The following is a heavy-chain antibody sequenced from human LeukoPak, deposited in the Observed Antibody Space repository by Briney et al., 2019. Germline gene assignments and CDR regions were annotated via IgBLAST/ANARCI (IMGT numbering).Heavy chain of an antibody. CDR1: GGSFSGYY. CDR2: INHSGST. D-gene: IGHD3-10*01. J-gene: IGHJ5*02. Sequence: SETLSLTCAVYGGSFSGYYWSWIRQPPGKGLEWIGEINHSGSTNYNPSLKSRVTVSVDTSKNQFSLKLSSVTAADTAVYYCARAHSMVRGKNWFDPWGQGTLVTVSS. CDR3: ARAHSMVRGKNWFDP. V-gene: IGHV4-34*01.